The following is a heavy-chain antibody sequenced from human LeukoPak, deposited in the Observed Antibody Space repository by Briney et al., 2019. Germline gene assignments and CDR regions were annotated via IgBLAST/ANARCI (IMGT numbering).Heavy chain of an antibody. J-gene: IGHJ4*02. Sequence: WASVKVSCKASGYTFTSYGISWVRQAPGQGLEWMGWISAYNGNTNYAQKLQGRVTMTTDTSTSTAYMELRSLRSDDTAVYYCARGQEGYDFWSGYDYWGQGTLVTVSS. V-gene: IGHV1-18*01. D-gene: IGHD3-3*01. CDR3: ARGQEGYDFWSGYDY. CDR2: ISAYNGNT. CDR1: GYTFTSYG.